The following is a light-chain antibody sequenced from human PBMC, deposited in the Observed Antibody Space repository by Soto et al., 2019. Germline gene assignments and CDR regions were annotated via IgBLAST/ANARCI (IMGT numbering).Light chain of an antibody. CDR1: SSDVGDYNF. CDR2: DVS. V-gene: IGLV2-11*01. Sequence: QSALTQPRSVSGSPGQSVTISCTGTSSDVGDYNFVSRYQQYPGKAPKLVIFDVSKRPSGVPDRFSGSKSGNTASLTISGLQADDEADYYCCSYAGSYTYVFGTGTKLTVL. J-gene: IGLJ1*01. CDR3: CSYAGSYTYV.